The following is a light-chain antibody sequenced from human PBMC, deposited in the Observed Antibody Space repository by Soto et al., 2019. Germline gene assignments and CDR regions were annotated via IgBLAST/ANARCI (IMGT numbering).Light chain of an antibody. J-gene: IGKJ5*01. CDR1: QDISNY. CDR3: QQYDNFPRAIN. V-gene: IGKV1-33*01. CDR2: DAS. Sequence: DIQMTQSPSTLSGCVGDRVTIACQASQDISNYLHWYQQKPGKAPKLLIYDASNLETGVPSRFSGSGSGTDFTFTISSLQPEDIATYYCQQYDNFPRAINFGQGARLEIK.